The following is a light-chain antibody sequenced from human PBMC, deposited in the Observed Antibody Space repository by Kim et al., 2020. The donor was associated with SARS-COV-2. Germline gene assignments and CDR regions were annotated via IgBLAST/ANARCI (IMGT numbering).Light chain of an antibody. CDR2: TVS. Sequence: ASVGARITITCRASQGIDSALAWFQQKPGKAPKSLIYTVSILQSGVPSRFSASGSGTDFTLTINSLQPEDFATYYCLQYDGEPHTFGGGTKVDIK. CDR1: QGIDSA. J-gene: IGKJ4*01. CDR3: LQYDGEPHT. V-gene: IGKV1-16*01.